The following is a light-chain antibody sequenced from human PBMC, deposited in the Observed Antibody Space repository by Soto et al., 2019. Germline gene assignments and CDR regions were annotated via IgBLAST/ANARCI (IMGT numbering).Light chain of an antibody. CDR3: QQSFNTPVA. J-gene: IGKJ1*01. CDR1: QSISNY. V-gene: IGKV1-39*01. CDR2: AAS. Sequence: DIQMTQSPSSLSASVGDRVTITCRASQSISNYLNWYQHKPGKAPKLLIYAASTLQGGVPSRFSGSGSGTDFTLTIRGLQAEDFATYYCQQSFNTPVAFGQGTKVEIK.